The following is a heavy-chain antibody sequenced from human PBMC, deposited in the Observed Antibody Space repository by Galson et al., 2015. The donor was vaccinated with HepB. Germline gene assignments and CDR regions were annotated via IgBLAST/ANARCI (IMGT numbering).Heavy chain of an antibody. D-gene: IGHD1-26*01. CDR1: GYTFTGNH. V-gene: IGHV1-2*02. J-gene: IGHJ4*02. CDR3: ATDGRQEAFDF. CDR2: INPDTGVT. Sequence: SVKVSCKASGYTFTGNHIHWVRQAPGQGLDWMGWINPDTGVTEFAQNFQDRVTMTRDTSMTTAYMELSRLRSDDTAVYYCATDGRQEAFDFWGQGTLVTVSA.